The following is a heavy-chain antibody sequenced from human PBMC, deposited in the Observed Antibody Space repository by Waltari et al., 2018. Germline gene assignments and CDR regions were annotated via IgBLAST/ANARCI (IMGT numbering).Heavy chain of an antibody. V-gene: IGHV4-59*01. CDR3: ARGGGGDWEWFDP. CDR1: GGSISGFY. D-gene: IGHD2-21*02. CDR2: IYYTGST. J-gene: IGHJ5*02. Sequence: QVQLQESGPSLLKPSETLSLICTVAGGSISGFYWSWVRQPPGKGLGWIGYIYYTGSTNFNPSLKSRVTMSVDTSKNQFPLKLSSVTAADTAFYYCARGGGGDWEWFDPWGQGTLVTVSS.